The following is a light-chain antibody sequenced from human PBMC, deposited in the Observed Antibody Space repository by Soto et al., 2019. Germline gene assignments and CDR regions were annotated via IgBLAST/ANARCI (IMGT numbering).Light chain of an antibody. Sequence: ETVLTHSPVTLSLSPGERATLSCRASQSVSSSYLAWYQQKPGQAPRLLIYGASTRVTGIPDRFSGSGSGTDFTLTISRLEPEDFAVYHCQQYGDSITFGGGTKVDIK. V-gene: IGKV3-20*01. CDR2: GAS. CDR1: QSVSSSY. J-gene: IGKJ4*01. CDR3: QQYGDSIT.